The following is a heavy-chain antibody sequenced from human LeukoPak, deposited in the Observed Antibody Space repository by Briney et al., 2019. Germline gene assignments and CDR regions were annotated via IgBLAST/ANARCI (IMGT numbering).Heavy chain of an antibody. J-gene: IGHJ4*02. CDR3: ANSVPRNYGNYLDY. V-gene: IGHV3-23*01. D-gene: IGHD4-11*01. CDR2: INRGGNT. CDR1: GFTFNNYV. Sequence: GESLTLSCAASGFTFNNYVMTWVRQAPGKGLEWVSSINRGGNTFYAESVKGRFTVSRDNPKNTLSLQINSLRAEDTAVYYCANSVPRNYGNYLDYWGLGTLVTVSS.